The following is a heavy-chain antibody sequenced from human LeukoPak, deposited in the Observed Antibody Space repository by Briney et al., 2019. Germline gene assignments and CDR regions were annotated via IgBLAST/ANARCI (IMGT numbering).Heavy chain of an antibody. CDR1: GYSFTSYW. CDR3: ARRGYYPWHPWGFFDY. J-gene: IGHJ4*02. D-gene: IGHD3-22*01. V-gene: IGHV5-51*01. CDR2: IYPGDSDT. Sequence: GESLKISCKGSGYSFTSYWIGWGRQMPGKGLEWMGIIYPGDSDTRYSPSFQGQVTISADKSISTAYLQWSSLKASDTAMYYCARRGYYPWHPWGFFDYWGQGTLVTVSS.